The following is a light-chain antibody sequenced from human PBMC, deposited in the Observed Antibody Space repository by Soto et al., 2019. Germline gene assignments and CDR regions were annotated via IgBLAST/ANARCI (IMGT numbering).Light chain of an antibody. CDR1: QNLGTLY. V-gene: IGKV3-20*01. Sequence: EIVLTQSPGTLSLSPGERGTLSCRASQNLGTLYLAWFQQKSGQAPRLPIYSASRRATGIPDRFTGSGSGTDFTLTINRVEPEDFAVYYCQQYGSSRYTFGQGTRLEIK. CDR3: QQYGSSRYT. J-gene: IGKJ5*01. CDR2: SAS.